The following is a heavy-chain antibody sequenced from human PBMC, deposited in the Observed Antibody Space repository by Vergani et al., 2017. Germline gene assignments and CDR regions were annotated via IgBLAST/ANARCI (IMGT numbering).Heavy chain of an antibody. Sequence: KESGPALVKPTQTLTLTCTLSGFSVNSHPMRVIWIRQPAGKGPEWIGHIHTGGRTDLNPSFKSRVSISVDTSKSQFSLKLNSVTVADTAVYYCARSRPYCTSGSCPAIWGQGTLVTVSS. CDR3: ARSRPYCTSGSCPAI. V-gene: IGHV4-61*02. D-gene: IGHD2-15*01. CDR1: GFSVNSHP. CDR2: IHTGGRT. J-gene: IGHJ4*02.